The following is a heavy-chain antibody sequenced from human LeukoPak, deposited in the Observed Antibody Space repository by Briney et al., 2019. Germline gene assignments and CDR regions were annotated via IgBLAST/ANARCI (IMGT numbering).Heavy chain of an antibody. V-gene: IGHV3-23*01. CDR3: AKARIAAAGTGAFDV. J-gene: IGHJ3*01. Sequence: WGTLRLSCAASGVTVSSYGMTWVRLAPGKGLEWVSAFSATGGSAKYAESVKGRFTISRDNSKNSLYLQMNSLRDEDTAVYYCAKARIAAAGTGAFDVWGQGTMVTVSS. CDR2: FSATGGSA. CDR1: GVTVSSYG. D-gene: IGHD6-13*01.